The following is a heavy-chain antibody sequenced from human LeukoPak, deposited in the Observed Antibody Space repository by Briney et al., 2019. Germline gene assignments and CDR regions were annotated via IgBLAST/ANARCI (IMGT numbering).Heavy chain of an antibody. CDR1: GGTFISYA. Sequence: ASVKVSCKASGGTFISYAISWVRQARGQGLEWMGGIIPIFGTANYAQKFQGRVTITADKSTSTASMELSSLRSEDTAVYYCASRRLWGAAAAHYYYYMDVWGKGTTVTVSS. J-gene: IGHJ6*03. D-gene: IGHD6-13*01. V-gene: IGHV1-69*06. CDR3: ASRRLWGAAAAHYYYYMDV. CDR2: IIPIFGTA.